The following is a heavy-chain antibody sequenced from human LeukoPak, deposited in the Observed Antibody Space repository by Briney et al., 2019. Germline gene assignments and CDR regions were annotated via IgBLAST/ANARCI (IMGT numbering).Heavy chain of an antibody. V-gene: IGHV3-21*01. D-gene: IGHD1-26*01. J-gene: IGHJ3*02. CDR1: GFTFSSYS. CDR3: ARVVGGTSGAFDI. Sequence: GGSLRLSCAASGFTFSSYSMNWVRQAPGKGLEWVSSISSSSTYIYYADSLKGRFTISRDNAKNSLYLQMNSLRVEDTAVYYCARVVGGTSGAFDIWGQGTMVTVS. CDR2: ISSSSTYI.